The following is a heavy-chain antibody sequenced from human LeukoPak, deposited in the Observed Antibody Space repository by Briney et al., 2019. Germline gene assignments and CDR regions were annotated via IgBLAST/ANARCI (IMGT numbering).Heavy chain of an antibody. CDR3: ARSHIVAVTGFAFDI. D-gene: IGHD2-21*02. J-gene: IGHJ3*02. CDR1: GGSISSSSYY. CDR2: IYYSGNT. Sequence: SETLSLTCTVSGGSISSSSYYWGWIRQSPGKGLEWIGSIYYSGNTYCNPSLNSRVTITVDTSKNQFSLQLSSVTAADTTVYYCARSHIVAVTGFAFDIWGQGTLVTVSS. V-gene: IGHV4-39*01.